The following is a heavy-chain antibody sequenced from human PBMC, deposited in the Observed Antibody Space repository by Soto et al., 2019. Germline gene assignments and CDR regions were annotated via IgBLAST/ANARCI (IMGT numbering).Heavy chain of an antibody. CDR2: MTFDGRNK. D-gene: IGHD1-26*01. J-gene: IGHJ4*02. Sequence: PGGSLRLSCVASGLPFSLYQMSWVRQAPGKGLEGVAVMTFDGRNKYHADSVRGRFTISRDNSKNTLYLDMESLRVEDTAVYYCASGSYFENWGRGTLVTVSS. V-gene: IGHV3-30*04. CDR1: GLPFSLYQ. CDR3: ASGSYFEN.